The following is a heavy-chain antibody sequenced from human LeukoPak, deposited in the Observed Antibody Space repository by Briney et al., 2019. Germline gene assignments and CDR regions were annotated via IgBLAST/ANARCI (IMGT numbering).Heavy chain of an antibody. D-gene: IGHD6-19*01. CDR1: GYTFTGYY. V-gene: IGHV1-2*02. J-gene: IGHJ4*02. Sequence: ASVKVSCKASGYTFTGYYMHWVRQAPGQGLEWMGWINPNSGGTNYAQKFQGRVTMTRDTSISTAYMELSSLRSEDTAVYYCATRAGYSSGWYELQMRYYFDYWGQGTLVTVSS. CDR3: ATRAGYSSGWYELQMRYYFDY. CDR2: INPNSGGT.